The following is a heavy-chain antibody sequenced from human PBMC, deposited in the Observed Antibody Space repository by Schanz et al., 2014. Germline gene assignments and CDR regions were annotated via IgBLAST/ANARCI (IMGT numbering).Heavy chain of an antibody. CDR3: ARYGFRKFGVVYGLAV. V-gene: IGHV3-23*04. CDR2: ISGSGGST. D-gene: IGHD3-3*01. Sequence: EVQLVESGGGLVQPGGSLRFSCAASGFTFSSYAMSWVRQAPGKGLEWVSAISGSGGSTYYADSVKGRFTISRDNSKNTLYLQMNSLRAEDTAVYYCARYGFRKFGVVYGLAVWGQGTTVTVS. CDR1: GFTFSSYA. J-gene: IGHJ6*02.